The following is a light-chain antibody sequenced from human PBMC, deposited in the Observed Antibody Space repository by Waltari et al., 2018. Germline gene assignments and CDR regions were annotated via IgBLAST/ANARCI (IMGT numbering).Light chain of an antibody. CDR2: DAS. Sequence: ETVLTQSPATLSLSPGERATLSCRASEDVSIYLAWYQQKPGQAPRLLIYDASNRATGIPARFSSSGSGTDFTLTISSLEPEDFALYYCQQRRNWPPLTFCGGTKVE. J-gene: IGKJ4*01. CDR1: EDVSIY. CDR3: QQRRNWPPLT. V-gene: IGKV3-11*01.